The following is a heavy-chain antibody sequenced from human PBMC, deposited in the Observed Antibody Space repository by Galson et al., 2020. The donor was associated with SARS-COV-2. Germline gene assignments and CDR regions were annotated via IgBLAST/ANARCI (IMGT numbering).Heavy chain of an antibody. CDR3: ARRPLGDYYYMDV. D-gene: IGHD3-3*01. V-gene: IGHV4-39*01. CDR1: GGSISSSSYY. Sequence: SETLYLTCTVSGGSISSSSYYWGWIRQPPGKGLEWIGSIYYSGSTYYNPSLKSRVTISVDTSKNQFSLKLSSVTAADTAVYYCARRPLGDYYYMDVWGKGTTVTVSS. J-gene: IGHJ6*03. CDR2: IYYSGST.